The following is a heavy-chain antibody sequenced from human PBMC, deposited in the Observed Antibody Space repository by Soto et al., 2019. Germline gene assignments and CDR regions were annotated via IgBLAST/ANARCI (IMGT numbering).Heavy chain of an antibody. CDR3: TRTVRPTGLLDY. CDR1: GGSISNFY. J-gene: IGHJ4*02. D-gene: IGHD4-4*01. V-gene: IGHV4-59*12. Sequence: TLSLTCTVSGGSISNFYWSWIRQPPGKGLEWIGYVYYTGSTSYNPSLKRRVTFSADSSRDQFSLRLNSVTAADTAVYYCTRTVRPTGLLDYWGQGALVTVAS. CDR2: VYYTGST.